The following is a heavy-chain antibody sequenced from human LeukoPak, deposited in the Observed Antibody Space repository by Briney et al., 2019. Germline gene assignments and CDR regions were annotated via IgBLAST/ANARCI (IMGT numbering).Heavy chain of an antibody. CDR1: GGPISSSSYY. V-gene: IGHV4-39*01. CDR3: ARQDLYGSPLYFDY. J-gene: IGHJ4*02. D-gene: IGHD3-10*01. CDR2: IYYSGST. Sequence: ASETLSLTCTVSGGPISSSSYYWGWIRQPPGKGLEWIGSIYYSGSTYYNPSLKSRVTISVDTSKNQFSLKLSSVTAADTAVYYCARQDLYGSPLYFDYWGQGALATVSS.